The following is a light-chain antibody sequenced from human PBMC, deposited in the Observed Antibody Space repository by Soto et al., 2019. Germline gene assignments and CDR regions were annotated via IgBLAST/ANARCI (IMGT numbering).Light chain of an antibody. CDR2: EVS. CDR1: SSDVGSYNR. CDR3: SSYTSSNNYV. V-gene: IGLV2-18*02. J-gene: IGLJ1*01. Sequence: QSALTQPPSVSGSPGQSVTISCTGTSSDVGSYNRVSWYQQPLGTAPKLMIYEVSNXXXXXXXXXSGSKSGNTASLTISGXXXXXXXDYYCSSYTSSNNYVFGTGTKLTVL.